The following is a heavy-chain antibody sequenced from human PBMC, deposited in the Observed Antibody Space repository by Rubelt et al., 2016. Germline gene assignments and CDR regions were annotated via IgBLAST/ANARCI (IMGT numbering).Heavy chain of an antibody. V-gene: IGHV1-46*01. CDR1: GYTFTSYY. Sequence: QVQLVQSGAEVKKPGASVKVSCKASGYTFTSYYMHWVRQAPGQGLEWMGIINPSGGSTSYAQKVQGRVTMTRDTSTSKVYRELSSLRSEDTAVYYCARAASTVTTLLDLGYWGQGTLVTVSS. J-gene: IGHJ4*02. CDR3: ARAASTVTTLLDLGY. D-gene: IGHD4-17*01. CDR2: INPSGGST.